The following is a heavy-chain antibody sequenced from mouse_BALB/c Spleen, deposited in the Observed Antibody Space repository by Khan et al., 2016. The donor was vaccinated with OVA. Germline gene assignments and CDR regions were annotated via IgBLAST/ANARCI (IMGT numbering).Heavy chain of an antibody. J-gene: IGHJ3*01. CDR2: INTNTGEP. CDR1: GYTFTNYG. Sequence: QIQLVQSGPELKKPGESVKISCKASGYTFTNYGMNWVKQAPGKGLKWMGWINTNTGEPTFAEEFKERFAFSLDTSASTAYLQITSLKNEDTATYSCARGYDMDGSWFAYWGQGTLVTVSA. CDR3: ARGYDMDGSWFAY. V-gene: IGHV9-3*02. D-gene: IGHD2-14*01.